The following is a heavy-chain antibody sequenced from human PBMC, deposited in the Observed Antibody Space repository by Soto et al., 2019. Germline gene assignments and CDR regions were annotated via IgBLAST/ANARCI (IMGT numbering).Heavy chain of an antibody. V-gene: IGHV3-73*01. Sequence: WSLRLSCAASVFTLSGSDIHWVRQASGKGLEWVGRIRTKSNNFATSYAESVRGRFTISRDDSDNTASLQMSSLKTEDTAIYYCSRHQEGRSMVFYGMDVWGQGTTVTVSS. D-gene: IGHD3-10*01. CDR2: IRTKSNNFAT. J-gene: IGHJ6*02. CDR1: VFTLSGSD. CDR3: SRHQEGRSMVFYGMDV.